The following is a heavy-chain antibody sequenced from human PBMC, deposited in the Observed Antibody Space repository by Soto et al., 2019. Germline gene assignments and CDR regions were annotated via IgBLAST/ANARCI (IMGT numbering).Heavy chain of an antibody. Sequence: PGGSLRLSCAASGFTFSSYGMHWVRQAPGKGLEWVAAISYDGSNKYYADSVKGRFTISRDNSKNTLYLQMNSLRAEDTAVYYCAIYVGKIQLWFPVYDVYGMDVWGQETTVTVSS. J-gene: IGHJ6*02. V-gene: IGHV3-30*03. D-gene: IGHD5-18*01. CDR3: AIYVGKIQLWFPVYDVYGMDV. CDR2: ISYDGSNK. CDR1: GFTFSSYG.